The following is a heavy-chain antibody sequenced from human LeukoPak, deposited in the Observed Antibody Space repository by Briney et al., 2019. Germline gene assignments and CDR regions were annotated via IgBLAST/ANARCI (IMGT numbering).Heavy chain of an antibody. CDR1: GYTFIGYY. V-gene: IGHV1-2*02. Sequence: ASVKLSCKTSGYTFIGYYIHWVRQAPGQGLEWMGWINPNSGGTNYAQTFQGRVTMTRDTSISTAYMELSRLRSDDTAVYYCAGGSYYDNSPLDSWGQGTLVTVSS. J-gene: IGHJ4*02. D-gene: IGHD3-22*01. CDR2: INPNSGGT. CDR3: AGGSYYDNSPLDS.